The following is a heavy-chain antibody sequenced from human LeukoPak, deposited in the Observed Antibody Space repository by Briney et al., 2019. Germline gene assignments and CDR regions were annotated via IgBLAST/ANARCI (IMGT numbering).Heavy chain of an antibody. CDR1: GGSISSGGYY. J-gene: IGHJ5*02. CDR3: ARVLDYVRWFDP. D-gene: IGHD4-17*01. V-gene: IGHV4-31*03. CDR2: IYYSGST. Sequence: SETLSLTCTVSGGSISSGGYYWSWIRQHPGKGLEWIGYIYYSGSTYYNPSLKSRVTISVDTSKNQFSLKLSSVAAADTAGYYCARVLDYVRWFDPWGQGTLVTVSS.